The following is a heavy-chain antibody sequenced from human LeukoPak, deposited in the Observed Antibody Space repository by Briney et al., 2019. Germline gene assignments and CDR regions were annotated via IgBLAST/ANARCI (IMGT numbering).Heavy chain of an antibody. CDR1: GGSISTFY. J-gene: IGHJ6*02. D-gene: IGHD4-23*01. CDR2: IYYSGST. CDR3: ARGVSVVTAFDYYYGMDV. V-gene: IGHV4-59*01. Sequence: SETLSLTCTVSGGSISTFYWSWIRQPPGKGLEWIGYIYYSGSTNYNPSLKSRLTISVDTSKNQFSLKLSSVTAADTAVYYCARGVSVVTAFDYYYGMDVWGQGTTVTVSS.